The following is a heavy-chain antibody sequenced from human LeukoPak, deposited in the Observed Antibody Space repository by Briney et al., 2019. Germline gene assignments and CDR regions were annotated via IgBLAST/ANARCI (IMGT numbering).Heavy chain of an antibody. V-gene: IGHV3-23*01. J-gene: IGHJ5*02. CDR3: GKDPRREPFDP. CDR1: GFTFSSYA. Sequence: GGSLRLSCAASGFTFSSYAMSWVPQAPGKGLEWVSAISGSGGSTYYADSVKGRFTIYRDNSKNTLYLQMNSLRAEDTSVYDCGKDPRREPFDPWSQGTLVTVPS. CDR2: ISGSGGST.